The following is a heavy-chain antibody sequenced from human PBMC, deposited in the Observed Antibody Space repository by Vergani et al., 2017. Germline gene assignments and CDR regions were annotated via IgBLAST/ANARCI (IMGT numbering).Heavy chain of an antibody. CDR2: INHSGST. V-gene: IGHV4-34*01. D-gene: IGHD3-3*01. CDR3: ARGRNTYYDFWSGYYTGLLHSYYYMDV. J-gene: IGHJ6*03. Sequence: QVQLQQWGAGLLKPSETLSLTCAVYGGSFSGYYWSWIRQPPGKGLEWIGEINHSGSTNYNPSLKSRVTISVDTSKNQFSLKLSSVTAADTAVYYCARGRNTYYDFWSGYYTGLLHSYYYMDVWGKGTTVTVSS. CDR1: GGSFSGYY.